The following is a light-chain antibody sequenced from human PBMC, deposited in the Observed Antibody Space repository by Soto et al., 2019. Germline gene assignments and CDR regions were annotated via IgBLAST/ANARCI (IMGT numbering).Light chain of an antibody. CDR3: QQYNSAPLT. CDR1: QGYSSD. V-gene: IGKV1-6*01. CDR2: AAS. J-gene: IGKJ4*01. Sequence: AIQVTQSPSSLSASVGDIVTITCRAVQGYSSDLGWYQQKPGKAPKLLIYAASDLQADVPSRFSGSRSGTDFTFTISSLQAEDSATYYCQQYNSAPLTFGGGTKVEIK.